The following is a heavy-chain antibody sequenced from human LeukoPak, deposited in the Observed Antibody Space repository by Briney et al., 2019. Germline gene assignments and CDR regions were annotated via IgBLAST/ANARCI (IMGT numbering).Heavy chain of an antibody. CDR3: ARFGYYNIVMDV. Sequence: PSETLSLTCAVCGGSFSGYYWSWIRQPPGKGLGWIGVINHSGSTNYNPSLKSRVTISVDTSKNQFSLKLNSVTAADTAGYFFARFGYYNIVMDVWGQGTKVTAS. V-gene: IGHV4-34*01. CDR2: INHSGST. J-gene: IGHJ6*02. D-gene: IGHD3-10*01. CDR1: GGSFSGYY.